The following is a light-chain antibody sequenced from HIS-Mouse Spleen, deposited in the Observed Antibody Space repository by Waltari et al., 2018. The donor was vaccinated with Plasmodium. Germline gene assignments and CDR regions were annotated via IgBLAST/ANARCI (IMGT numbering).Light chain of an antibody. CDR2: EVS. Sequence: QSALTQPASVSGSPGPSITISCTGTSNDVGGYHYVSWYQQHPGKAPKLMIYEVSNRPSGVSNRFSGSKSGNTASLTISGLQAEDEADYYCSSYTSSSTRVFGGGTKLTVL. J-gene: IGLJ2*01. V-gene: IGLV2-14*01. CDR1: SNDVGGYHY. CDR3: SSYTSSSTRV.